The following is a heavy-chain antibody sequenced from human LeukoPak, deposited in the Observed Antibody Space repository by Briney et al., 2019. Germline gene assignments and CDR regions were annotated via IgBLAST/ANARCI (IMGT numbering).Heavy chain of an antibody. CDR2: ISESGATR. CDR1: GFTFSNFA. CDR3: AKAPHSDNWPLNF. V-gene: IGHV3-23*01. D-gene: IGHD1-1*01. J-gene: IGHJ4*02. Sequence: GGSLRLSCAASGFTFSNFAMSWVRQAPGKGLEWVSVISESGATRNYADSVKGRFTISRDNSKNTLYLQMNSLRTEDTAVYYCAKAPHSDNWPLNFWGQGTLVTVSS.